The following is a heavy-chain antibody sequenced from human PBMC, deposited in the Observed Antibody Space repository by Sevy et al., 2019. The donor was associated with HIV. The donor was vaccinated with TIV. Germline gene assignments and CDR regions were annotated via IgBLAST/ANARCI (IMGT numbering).Heavy chain of an antibody. CDR3: ARRGDNNWFDP. CDR2: ISYTGST. Sequence: SETLSLTCTVSGVSISGGAYYWGWIRQPPGKGLEWIGSISYTGSTYYNPSLKSRVTISVDTSKNQFSLKLTSVTAADTAVYCCARRGDNNWFDPWGQGTLVTVSS. V-gene: IGHV4-39*01. CDR1: GVSISGGAYY. J-gene: IGHJ5*02. D-gene: IGHD2-15*01.